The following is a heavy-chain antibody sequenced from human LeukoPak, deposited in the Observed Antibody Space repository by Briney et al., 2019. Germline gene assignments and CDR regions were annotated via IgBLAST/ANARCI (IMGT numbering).Heavy chain of an antibody. CDR3: AKAPDYYDSSGPLDY. CDR1: GFTFDDYA. V-gene: IGHV3-9*01. D-gene: IGHD3-22*01. CDR2: ISWNSGSI. J-gene: IGHJ4*02. Sequence: GGSLRHSCAASGFTFDDYAMHWVRQAPGKGLEWVSGISWNSGSIGYADSVKGRFTISRDNAKNSLYLQMNSLRAEDTALYYCAKAPDYYDSSGPLDYWGQGTLVTVSS.